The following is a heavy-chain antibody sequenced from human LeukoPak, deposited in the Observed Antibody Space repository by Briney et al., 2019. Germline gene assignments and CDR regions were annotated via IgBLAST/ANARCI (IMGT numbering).Heavy chain of an antibody. J-gene: IGHJ4*02. D-gene: IGHD3-16*02. CDR1: GFTFSSYA. CDR2: IKSKTDGGTT. Sequence: PGRSLRLSCAASGFTFSSYAMHWVRQAPGKGLEWVGRIKSKTDGGTTDYAAPVKGRFTISRDDSKNTLYLQMNSLKTEDTAVYYCTTEYRFTIFEDWGQGTLVTVSS. CDR3: TTEYRFTIFED. V-gene: IGHV3-15*01.